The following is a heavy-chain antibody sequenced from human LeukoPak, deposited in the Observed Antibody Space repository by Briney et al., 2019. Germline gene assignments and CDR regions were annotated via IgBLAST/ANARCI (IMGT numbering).Heavy chain of an antibody. V-gene: IGHV5-51*03. J-gene: IGHJ1*01. Sequence: PGVSLKISCKGSGYSFTSYWIGWVRQMPGKGLEWMGIIYPGDSDTRYSPSFQGQVTISADKSISTAYLQWSSLKASDTAMYYCARRLFTVTTALDSWDFQHWGQGTLVTVSS. CDR3: ARRLFTVTTALDSWDFQH. CDR1: GYSFTSYW. CDR2: IYPGDSDT. D-gene: IGHD4-17*01.